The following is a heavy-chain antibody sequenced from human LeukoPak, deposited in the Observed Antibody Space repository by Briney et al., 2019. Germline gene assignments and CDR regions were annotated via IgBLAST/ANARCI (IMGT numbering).Heavy chain of an antibody. Sequence: SVKVSCKASGGTFSSYAISWVRQAPGQGLEWMGGIIPIFGTANYAQKFQGRVRITADEPTSTAYMELSSLRSYDTAVYYCARKPPVADPYYFDYWGHGTLVTVSS. V-gene: IGHV1-69*13. CDR1: GGTFSSYA. CDR3: ARKPPVADPYYFDY. CDR2: IIPIFGTA. J-gene: IGHJ4*01. D-gene: IGHD6-19*01.